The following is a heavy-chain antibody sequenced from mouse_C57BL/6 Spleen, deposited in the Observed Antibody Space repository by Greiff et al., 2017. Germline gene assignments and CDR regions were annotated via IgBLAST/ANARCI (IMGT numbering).Heavy chain of an antibody. CDR1: GYAFTNYL. CDR2: INPGSGGT. D-gene: IGHD2-3*01. J-gene: IGHJ4*01. Sequence: VQLQQSGAELVRPGTSVKVSCKASGYAFTNYLIEWVKQRPGQGLEWIGVINPGSGGTNYNEKFKGKATLTADKSSSTAYMQLSSLTSEDSAVYFGARIYDGSSYYYAMDYWGQGTSVTVSS. CDR3: ARIYDGSSYYYAMDY. V-gene: IGHV1-54*01.